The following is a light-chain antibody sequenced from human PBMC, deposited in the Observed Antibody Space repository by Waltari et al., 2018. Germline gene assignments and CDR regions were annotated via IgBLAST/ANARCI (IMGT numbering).Light chain of an antibody. CDR1: STDIGVYNY. V-gene: IGLV2-8*01. Sequence: QSALTQPPSASGSPGQSVTISCTGTSTDIGVYNYVSWYQQPPGKAPKPLIYEVSERPSGVPDRFSGSKSGITASLTVFGLQTEDEADYSCASFAGSNTLFGGGTKLTVL. J-gene: IGLJ2*01. CDR3: ASFAGSNTL. CDR2: EVS.